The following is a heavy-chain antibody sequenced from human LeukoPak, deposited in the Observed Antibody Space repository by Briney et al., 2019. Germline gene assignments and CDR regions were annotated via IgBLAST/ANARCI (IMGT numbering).Heavy chain of an antibody. D-gene: IGHD3-10*01. CDR2: ISYDGSNK. Sequence: GGSLRLSCAASGFTFSSYGMHWVRQAPGKGLEWVAVISYDGSNKYYADSVKGRFTISRDNSKNTLYLQMNSLRAEDTAVYYCTKDRSEFGELLYLFDYWGQGTLVTVSS. J-gene: IGHJ4*02. V-gene: IGHV3-30*18. CDR3: TKDRSEFGELLYLFDY. CDR1: GFTFSSYG.